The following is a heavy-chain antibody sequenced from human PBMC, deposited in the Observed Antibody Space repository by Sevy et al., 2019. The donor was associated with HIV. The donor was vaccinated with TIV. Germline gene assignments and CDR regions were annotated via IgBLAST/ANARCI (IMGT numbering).Heavy chain of an antibody. CDR3: ARGDYFGSGISNYYYYGMDV. J-gene: IGHJ6*02. CDR2: TYYRSKWYN. CDR1: GDSVSSNSAA. Sequence: QSQTLSLTCAISGDSVSSNSAAWNWIRQSPSRGLEWLGRTYYRSKWYNDYAVSVKSRITINPDTSKNQFSLQLNAVTPEDTAVYYCARGDYFGSGISNYYYYGMDVWCQGTTVTVSS. D-gene: IGHD3-10*01. V-gene: IGHV6-1*01.